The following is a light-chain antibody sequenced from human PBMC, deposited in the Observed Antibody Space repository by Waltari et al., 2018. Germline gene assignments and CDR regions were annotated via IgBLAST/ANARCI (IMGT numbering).Light chain of an antibody. Sequence: EIVLTQSPGTLSLSPGDRATLSCRASQSVYTFLAWYQQKPGQPPRLLIYETSKRATGTPARFSGSGSGTDFTLTISSLEPEDSAVYYCQQRANWPPLTFGGGTKVEI. J-gene: IGKJ4*01. CDR1: QSVYTF. CDR3: QQRANWPPLT. CDR2: ETS. V-gene: IGKV3-11*01.